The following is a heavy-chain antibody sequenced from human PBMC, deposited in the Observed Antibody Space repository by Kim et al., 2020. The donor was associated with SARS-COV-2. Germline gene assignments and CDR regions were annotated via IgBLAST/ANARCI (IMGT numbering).Heavy chain of an antibody. CDR2: VFYSGST. D-gene: IGHD6-13*01. CDR1: GGYINSNTYF. J-gene: IGHJ6*02. V-gene: IGHV4-39*01. Sequence: SETLSLTCTVSGGYINSNTYFSVWIRQPPGKGLEWIGSVFYSGSTYYNPSLKSRVTVSVDTSKSQFFLKLTSVTAADTAIYYCANTGGQGSFYGMDVWG. CDR3: ANTGGQGSFYGMDV.